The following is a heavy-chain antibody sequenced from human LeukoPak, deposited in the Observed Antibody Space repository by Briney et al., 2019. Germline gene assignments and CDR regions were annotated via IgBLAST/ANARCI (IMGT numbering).Heavy chain of an antibody. CDR1: GFTFSSYA. V-gene: IGHV3-23*01. Sequence: GGSLRLSCAASGFTFSSYAMSWVRQAPGKGLEYVSSVSGSGSNTFYADSVKGRFTISRDNSKNTLYLQMNSLRAEDTAAYHCAKGRNEDGDAALNYWGQGTLVTVS. CDR3: AKGRNEDGDAALNY. J-gene: IGHJ4*02. D-gene: IGHD4-17*01. CDR2: VSGSGSNT.